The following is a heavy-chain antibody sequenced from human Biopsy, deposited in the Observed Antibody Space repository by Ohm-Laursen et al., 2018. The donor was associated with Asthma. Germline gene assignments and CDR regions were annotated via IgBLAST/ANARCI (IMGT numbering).Heavy chain of an antibody. V-gene: IGHV4-34*01. D-gene: IGHD3-3*01. J-gene: IGHJ6*02. Sequence: TLSLTCSMYGLSSSGYYWTWIRQPSGKGLEWIGESDHRGNTNINPTLKRRVTISKDKSANEFSLKMRSVTAADTAIYYCARGPEWSGLDIWGQGTTVTVSS. CDR2: SDHRGNT. CDR1: GLSSSGYY. CDR3: ARGPEWSGLDI.